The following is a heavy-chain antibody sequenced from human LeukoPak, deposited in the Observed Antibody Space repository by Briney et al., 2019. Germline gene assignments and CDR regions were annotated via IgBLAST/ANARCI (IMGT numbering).Heavy chain of an antibody. CDR2: IYYSGST. V-gene: IGHV4-59*01. D-gene: IGHD3-22*01. Sequence: PSETLSLTCTVSGGSISSYYWSWIRQPPGKGLEWIGYIYYSGSTNYNPSLKSRVTISVDTSKNQFSLKLSSVTAADTAVYYCARVLVTYYYDSSGYYYFDYWGQGTLVTVSS. CDR1: GGSISSYY. J-gene: IGHJ4*02. CDR3: ARVLVTYYYDSSGYYYFDY.